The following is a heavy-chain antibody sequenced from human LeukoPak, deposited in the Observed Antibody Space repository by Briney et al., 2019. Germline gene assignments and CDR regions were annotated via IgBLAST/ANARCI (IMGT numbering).Heavy chain of an antibody. CDR3: ARGGGWSPYYFDY. CDR1: GGSINSYY. D-gene: IGHD6-19*01. J-gene: IGHJ4*02. V-gene: IGHV4-59*01. CDR2: IYYSGTT. Sequence: SETLSLTCTVSGGSINSYYWSWIRQPPGKGLEWIGYIYYSGTTSYNPSLRSRVTISVDTSKNQFSLKLNSVTAADTAIYYCARGGGWSPYYFDYWGQGTLVTVSS.